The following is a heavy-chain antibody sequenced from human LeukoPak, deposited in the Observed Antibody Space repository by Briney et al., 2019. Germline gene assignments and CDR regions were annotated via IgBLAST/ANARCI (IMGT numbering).Heavy chain of an antibody. D-gene: IGHD6-6*01. V-gene: IGHV4-61*01. J-gene: IGHJ6*02. Sequence: AETLSLTCTVSGGFHSSRSYHGRWLRQPPGRGVEWIGYNYYCGSTNYNPSLKSRVTISVDTSKNQFSLKLSSVTAADTAVYYCARDAPIAAEYYYYYYGMDVWGQGTTVTVSS. CDR2: NYYCGST. CDR3: ARDAPIAAEYYYYYYGMDV. CDR1: GGFHSSRSYH.